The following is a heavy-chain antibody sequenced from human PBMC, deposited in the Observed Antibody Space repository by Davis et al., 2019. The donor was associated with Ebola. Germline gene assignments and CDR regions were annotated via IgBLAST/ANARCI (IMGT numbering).Heavy chain of an antibody. CDR3: ARGGYGGNFDS. D-gene: IGHD4-23*01. CDR1: GFSFSSHI. Sequence: GESLKISCAASGFSFSSHIMHWVRQAPGKGLEWVAVILYDGTNKYYADSVQGRFTISRDDSKNTLFLQMDSLRPEDTAVYYCARGGYGGNFDSWGQGSLVTVSS. V-gene: IGHV3-30-3*01. J-gene: IGHJ4*02. CDR2: ILYDGTNK.